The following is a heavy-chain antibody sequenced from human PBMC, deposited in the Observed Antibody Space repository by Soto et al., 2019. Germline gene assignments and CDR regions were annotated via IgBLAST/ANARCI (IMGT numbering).Heavy chain of an antibody. V-gene: IGHV3-11*06. CDR3: ASNYFDY. CDR1: GFSISDYY. CDR2: ISQSYSYT. Sequence: GGSLRLSCAASGFSISDYYMSWIRQAPGKGLEWLAYISQSYSYTNCADSVKGRFTISRDNSKNTLYLQMNSLRAEDTAVYYCASNYFDYWGQGTLVTVSS. J-gene: IGHJ4*02.